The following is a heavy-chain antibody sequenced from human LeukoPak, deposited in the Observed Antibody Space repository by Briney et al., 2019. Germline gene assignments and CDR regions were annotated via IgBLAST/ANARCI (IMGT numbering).Heavy chain of an antibody. D-gene: IGHD2-15*01. CDR2: IYYSGST. J-gene: IGHJ6*03. CDR3: ARGLKVVRPYYYYYMDV. V-gene: IGHV4-31*03. Sequence: SQTLSLTCTVSGGSISSGGYYWSWIRQHPGKGLGWIGYIYYSGSTYYNPSLKSRVTISVDTSKNQFSLKLSSVTAADTAVYYCARGLKVVRPYYYYYMDVWGKGTTVTVS. CDR1: GGSISSGGYY.